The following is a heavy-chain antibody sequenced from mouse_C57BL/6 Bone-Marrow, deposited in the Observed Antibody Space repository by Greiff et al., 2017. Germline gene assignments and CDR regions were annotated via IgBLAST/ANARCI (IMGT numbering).Heavy chain of an antibody. CDR2: LYPGDGDT. V-gene: IGHV1-82*01. J-gene: IGHJ2*01. CDR3: ASPERGRAGTIDY. Sequence: VKLMESGPELVKPGASVKISCKASGYAFSSSWMNWVKQRPGKGLEWIGRLYPGDGDTNYNGKFKGKATLAADKSSSTAYMQLSSLTSEDSAVYFGASPERGRAGTIDYWGQGTTLTVSS. CDR1: GYAFSSSW. D-gene: IGHD3-3*01.